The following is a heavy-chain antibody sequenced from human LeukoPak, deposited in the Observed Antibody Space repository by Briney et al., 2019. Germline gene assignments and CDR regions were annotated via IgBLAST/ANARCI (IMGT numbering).Heavy chain of an antibody. CDR1: GYTFTSYW. CDR2: IYPGDSDT. D-gene: IGHD3-22*01. Sequence: KVSCKGSGYTFTSYWIGWVRQMPGKGLEWMGIIYPGDSDTRYSPSFQGQVTISVDKSISTAYLQWSSLKASDTAMYYCARLRDSKNWFDPWGQGTLVTVSS. V-gene: IGHV5-51*01. J-gene: IGHJ5*02. CDR3: ARLRDSKNWFDP.